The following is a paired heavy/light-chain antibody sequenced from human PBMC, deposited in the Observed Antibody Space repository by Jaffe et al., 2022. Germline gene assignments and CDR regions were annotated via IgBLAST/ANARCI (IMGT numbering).Light chain of an antibody. CDR2: GAS. CDR3: HQYGSAPYT. J-gene: IGKJ2*01. CDR1: QSVGSY. V-gene: IGKV3-20*01. Sequence: EIVLTQSPGTLSLSPGERATLSCRASQSVGSYLVWYQQKPGQAPRLLISGASSRATGIPDRFSGSGSGTDFILTISRLEPEDFAVYYCHQYGSAPYTFGQGTKLEIK.
Heavy chain of an antibody. V-gene: IGHV4-4*02. CDR3: AKDGPDDSYYMDV. CDR2: IYHTGNT. Sequence: QVQLQESGPGLVKPSGTLSLTCTVSGDSIIKNNWWSWVRQPPGKGLEWLGEIYHTGNTNYNPSLKGRVTMSVDKSKNQFSLKMTSVTAADTAMYYCAKDGPDDSYYMDVWGKGTTVTVSS. CDR1: GDSIIKNNW. J-gene: IGHJ6*03.